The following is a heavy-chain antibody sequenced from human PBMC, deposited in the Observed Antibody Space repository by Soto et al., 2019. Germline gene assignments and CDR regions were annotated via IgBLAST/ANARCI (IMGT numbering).Heavy chain of an antibody. CDR1: GYTFTSYD. CDR3: ARVILTCYYNYYYYYGMDV. J-gene: IGHJ6*02. D-gene: IGHD3-9*01. V-gene: IGHV1-8*01. CDR2: MNPNSGNT. Sequence: QVQLVQSGAEVKKPGASVKVSCKASGYTFTSYDINWVRQATGQGLEWMGWMNPNSGNTGYAQKFQGRVTMTSNTSISTAYMELSSLRSADTAVYYCARVILTCYYNYYYYYGMDVWGQGTTVPVSS.